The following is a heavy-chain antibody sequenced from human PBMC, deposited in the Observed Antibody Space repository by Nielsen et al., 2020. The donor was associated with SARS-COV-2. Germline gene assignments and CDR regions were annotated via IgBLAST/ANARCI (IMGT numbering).Heavy chain of an antibody. V-gene: IGHV1-18*04. CDR1: GYTFTGYY. CDR3: ATDRGHYYDSSGYPVLEPFQH. Sequence: ASVKVSCKASGYTFTGYYMHWVRQAPGQGLEWMGWISAYNGNTNYAQKFQGRVTMTEDTSTDTAYMELSSLRSEDTAVYYCATDRGHYYDSSGYPVLEPFQHWGQGTLVTVSS. J-gene: IGHJ1*01. CDR2: ISAYNGNT. D-gene: IGHD3-22*01.